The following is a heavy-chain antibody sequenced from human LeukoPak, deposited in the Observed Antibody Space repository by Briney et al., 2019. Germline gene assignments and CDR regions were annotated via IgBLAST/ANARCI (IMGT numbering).Heavy chain of an antibody. CDR2: ISYDGSNK. V-gene: IGHV3-30-3*01. Sequence: AGGSLRLSCAASGFTFSSYAMHWVRQAPGKGLEWVAVISYDGSNKYYADSVKGRFTISRDNSKNTLYLQMNSLRAEDTAVYYCARERITMVRGVIDPWGQGTLVTVSS. CDR1: GFTFSSYA. D-gene: IGHD3-10*01. CDR3: ARERITMVRGVIDP. J-gene: IGHJ5*02.